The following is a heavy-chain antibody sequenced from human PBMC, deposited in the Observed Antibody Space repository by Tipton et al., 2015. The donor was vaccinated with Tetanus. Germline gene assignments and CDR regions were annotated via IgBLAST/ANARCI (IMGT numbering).Heavy chain of an antibody. V-gene: IGHV4-59*12. Sequence: TLSLTCAVYGGSFSGYNWSWIRQPPGKGLEWIGYISYSGRTNYNPSLKSRVTISVDTSKNQFSLKLSSVTAADTAVYYCARDGWGLTNWFDPWGQGTLVTVSS. CDR3: ARDGWGLTNWFDP. CDR1: GGSFSGYN. CDR2: ISYSGRT. J-gene: IGHJ5*02. D-gene: IGHD7-27*01.